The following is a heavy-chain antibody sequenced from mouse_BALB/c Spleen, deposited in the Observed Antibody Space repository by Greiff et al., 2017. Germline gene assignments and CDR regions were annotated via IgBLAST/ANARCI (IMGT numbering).Heavy chain of an antibody. D-gene: IGHD2-4*01. CDR3: ARDQELRDYDYVYYAMDY. V-gene: IGHV2-6-7*01. Sequence: QVQLKESGPGLVAPSQSLSITCTVSGFSLTGYGVNWVRQPPGKGLEWLGMIWGDGSTDYNSALKSRLSISKDNSKSQVFLKMNSLQTDDTARYYCARDQELRDYDYVYYAMDYWGQGTSVTDSS. CDR2: IWGDGST. CDR1: GFSLTGYG. J-gene: IGHJ4*01.